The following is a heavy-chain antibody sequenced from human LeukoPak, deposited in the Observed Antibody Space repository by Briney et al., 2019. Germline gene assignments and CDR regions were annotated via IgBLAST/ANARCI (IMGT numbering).Heavy chain of an antibody. CDR1: GFTFSSYA. V-gene: IGHV3-30-3*02. Sequence: GGSLRLSCAASGFTFSSYAMHWVRQAPGKGLEWVAVISYDGSNKYYADSVKGRFTISRDNSKNTLYLQMNSLRAEDTAVYYCAKINLAGSSSSPFGMDVWGQGTTVTVSS. CDR3: AKINLAGSSSSPFGMDV. J-gene: IGHJ6*02. D-gene: IGHD6-6*01. CDR2: ISYDGSNK.